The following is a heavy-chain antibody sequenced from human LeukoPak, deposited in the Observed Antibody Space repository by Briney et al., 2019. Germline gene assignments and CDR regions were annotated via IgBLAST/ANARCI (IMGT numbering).Heavy chain of an antibody. CDR3: ARYSGTTGEVKFDP. V-gene: IGHV4-4*07. CDR2: IYTSGST. J-gene: IGHJ5*02. Sequence: SETLSLTCTVSGGSLSSYYWSWIRQPAGKGLEWIGRIYTSGSTTYNPSLKSRVTMSVDTSKNQFSLKLSSVTAADTAVYYCARYSGTTGEVKFDPWGQGTLVTVSS. D-gene: IGHD3-10*01. CDR1: GGSLSSYY.